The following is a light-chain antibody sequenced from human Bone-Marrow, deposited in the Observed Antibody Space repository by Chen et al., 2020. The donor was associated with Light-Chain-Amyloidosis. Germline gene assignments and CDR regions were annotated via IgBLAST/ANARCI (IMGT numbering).Light chain of an antibody. CDR2: SDN. Sequence: QSVLTQPPSTSGTPGQRVTISCSGSTSNIGTYTVNWYRQVPGTAPRLLILSDNQRPSGVPDRFSGSKSGTSASLAISWLQSEDEADYYCAAWDDSLNGVVFGGGTKLTVL. V-gene: IGLV1-44*01. CDR3: AAWDDSLNGVV. CDR1: TSNIGTYT. J-gene: IGLJ2*01.